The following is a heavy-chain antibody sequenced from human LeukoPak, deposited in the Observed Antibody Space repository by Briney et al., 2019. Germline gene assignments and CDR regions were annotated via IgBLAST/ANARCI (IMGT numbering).Heavy chain of an antibody. Sequence: GGSLTLSCAASGFTFSTYAMSWVRQAPGKGLEWVSAISSSGDSTYYADSVKGRFTISRDNSKNTLYVHMNSLRVEDTAIYYCAKDYVGQVPDAFDIWGQGTMVTVSS. V-gene: IGHV3-23*01. CDR1: GFTFSTYA. CDR3: AKDYVGQVPDAFDI. D-gene: IGHD1-26*01. CDR2: ISSSGDST. J-gene: IGHJ3*02.